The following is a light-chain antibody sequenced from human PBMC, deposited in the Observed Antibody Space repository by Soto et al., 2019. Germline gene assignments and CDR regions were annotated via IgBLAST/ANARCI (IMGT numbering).Light chain of an antibody. V-gene: IGKV3-15*01. J-gene: IGKJ2*01. CDR1: QSVRSN. Sequence: ELVMSQSPAPLSVSPGERATLFCRASQSVRSNLAWYQQKPGQAPRLLIYDASTRATGIPARFSGSASGTEFTLTISSLQSEDFAVYYCQQYNDWPPYTFGQGTKLEIK. CDR3: QQYNDWPPYT. CDR2: DAS.